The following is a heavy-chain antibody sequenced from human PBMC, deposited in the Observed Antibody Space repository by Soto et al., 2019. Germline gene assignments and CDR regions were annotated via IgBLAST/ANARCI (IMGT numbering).Heavy chain of an antibody. CDR3: ARGIFGVVINSVLFDY. CDR2: ISSSSSTI. V-gene: IGHV3-48*01. CDR1: GFTFSSYS. J-gene: IGHJ4*02. Sequence: EVQLVESGGGLVQPGGSLRLSCAASGFTFSSYSMNWVRQAPGKGLEWVSYISSSSSTIYYAYSVKGRFTISRDNAKNSLYLQMNSLRAEDTAVYYCARGIFGVVINSVLFDYWGQGTLVTVSS. D-gene: IGHD3-3*01.